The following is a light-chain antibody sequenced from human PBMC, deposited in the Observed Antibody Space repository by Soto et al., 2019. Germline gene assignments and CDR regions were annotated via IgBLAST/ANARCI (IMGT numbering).Light chain of an antibody. V-gene: IGLV2-8*01. CDR2: EVS. CDR1: SSDVGGYNY. Sequence: QSALTQPPSASGSPGQSVTISCTGTSSDVGGYNYVSWYQQYPGKVPKPMIYEVSKRPSGVPDRFSGSKSGNTASLTVSGLQAEDEADYYCSSYAGSNNFVFGTGTKLTVL. CDR3: SSYAGSNNFV. J-gene: IGLJ1*01.